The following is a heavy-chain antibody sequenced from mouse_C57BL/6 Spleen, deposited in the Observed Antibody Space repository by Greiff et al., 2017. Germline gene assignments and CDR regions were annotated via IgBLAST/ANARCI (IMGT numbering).Heavy chain of an antibody. V-gene: IGHV1-75*01. J-gene: IGHJ3*01. CDR3: ARSLDYYSNYAFAY. Sequence: QVQLQQSGPELVKPGASVKISCKASGYTFTDYYINWVKQRPGQGLEWIGWIFPGSGSTYYNEKFKGKAPLTVDKSSSTAYMLLSSLTSEDSAVYFCARSLDYYSNYAFAYWGQGTLVTVSA. CDR1: GYTFTDYY. D-gene: IGHD2-5*01. CDR2: IFPGSGST.